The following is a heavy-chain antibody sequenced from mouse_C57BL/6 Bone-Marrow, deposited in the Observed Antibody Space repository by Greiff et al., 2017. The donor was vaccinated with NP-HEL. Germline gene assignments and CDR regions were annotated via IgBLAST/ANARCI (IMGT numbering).Heavy chain of an antibody. D-gene: IGHD2-4*01. CDR3: ARGYDYLYAMDY. CDR2: IYPGSGNT. V-gene: IGHV1-76*01. J-gene: IGHJ4*01. CDR1: GYTFTDYY. Sequence: VQRVESGAELVRPGASVKLSCKASGYTFTDYYINWVKQRPGQGLEWIARIYPGSGNTYYNEKFKGKATLTAEKSSSTAYMQLSSLTSEDSAVYFCARGYDYLYAMDYWGQGTSVTVSS.